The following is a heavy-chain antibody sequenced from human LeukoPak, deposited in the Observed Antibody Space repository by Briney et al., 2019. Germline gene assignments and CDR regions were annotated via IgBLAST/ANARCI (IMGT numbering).Heavy chain of an antibody. CDR3: ARGGSYLSAFDI. Sequence: GGSLRLSCAASGFTVSSNYMSWVCQAPGKGLERVSIIYSGGSTFYADSVKGRFTIPRDNSKNTLYLQMNSLRAEDTAVYYCARGGSYLSAFDIWGQGTMVTVSS. CDR2: IYSGGST. J-gene: IGHJ3*02. V-gene: IGHV3-53*01. CDR1: GFTVSSNY. D-gene: IGHD1-26*01.